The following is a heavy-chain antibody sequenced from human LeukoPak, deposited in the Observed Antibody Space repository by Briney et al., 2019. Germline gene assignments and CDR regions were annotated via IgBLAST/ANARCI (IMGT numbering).Heavy chain of an antibody. D-gene: IGHD5-24*01. J-gene: IGHJ4*02. V-gene: IGHV3-23*01. CDR3: AKPLRDAGSFNYPYFDF. CDR2: ISGSGGSS. Sequence: GSLRLSCAASGFTFTNYAMNWVRPAPGKGLEWVSAISGSGGSSSYADSVRGRFTISRDNSNNMLYLQMNSLRAEDTAVYYCAKPLRDAGSFNYPYFDFWGQGTLVTVSS. CDR1: GFTFTNYA.